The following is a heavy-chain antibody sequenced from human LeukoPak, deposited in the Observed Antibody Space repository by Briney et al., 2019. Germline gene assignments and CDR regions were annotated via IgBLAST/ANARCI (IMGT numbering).Heavy chain of an antibody. D-gene: IGHD6-6*01. Sequence: GGSLRLSCAASGFTFSRFGMNWVRQAPGKGLEWVSYISSSSSTISYADSVKGRFTISRDNAKNSLYLQMNSLRDEDTAVYYCARAIAARRFADYWGQGTLVTVSS. J-gene: IGHJ4*02. V-gene: IGHV3-48*02. CDR3: ARAIAARRFADY. CDR1: GFTFSRFG. CDR2: ISSSSSTI.